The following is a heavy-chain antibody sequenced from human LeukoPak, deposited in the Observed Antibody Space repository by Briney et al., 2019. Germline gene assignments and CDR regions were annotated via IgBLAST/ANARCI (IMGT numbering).Heavy chain of an antibody. CDR1: GGSISSYY. J-gene: IGHJ4*02. CDR3: ARPRKRGYSYGYLY. CDR2: IYYSGST. V-gene: IGHV4-59*08. Sequence: PSETLSLTCTVSGGSISSYYWSWIRQPPGKGLEWIGYIYYSGSTNYNPSLKSRVTISVDTSKNQFSLKLSSVTAADTAVYYCARPRKRGYSYGYLYWGQGTLVTVSS. D-gene: IGHD5-18*01.